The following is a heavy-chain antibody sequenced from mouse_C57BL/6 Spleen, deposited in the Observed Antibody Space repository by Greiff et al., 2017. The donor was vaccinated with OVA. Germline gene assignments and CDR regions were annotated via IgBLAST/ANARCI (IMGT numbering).Heavy chain of an antibody. J-gene: IGHJ3*01. Sequence: LEWVAYISSGSSTIYYADTVKGRFTISRDNAKNTLFLQMTSLRSEDTAMYYCASRAYDYDWFAYWGQGTLVTVSA. D-gene: IGHD2-4*01. V-gene: IGHV5-17*01. CDR3: ASRAYDYDWFAY. CDR2: ISSGSSTI.